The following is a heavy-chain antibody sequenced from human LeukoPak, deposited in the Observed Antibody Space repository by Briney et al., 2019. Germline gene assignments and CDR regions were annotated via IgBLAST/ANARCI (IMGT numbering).Heavy chain of an antibody. D-gene: IGHD3-22*01. CDR2: ISYGGSDK. CDR1: GFTFSGYA. V-gene: IGHV3-30-3*01. CDR3: ARDRDYYDSSGYRNYFDY. Sequence: QPGGSLRLSCAASGFTFSGYAMHWVRQAPGKGLEWVALISYGGSDKYYADSVKGRFTISRDNSKNTLYLQMNSLRAEDTAVYYCARDRDYYDSSGYRNYFDYWGQGTLVTVSS. J-gene: IGHJ4*02.